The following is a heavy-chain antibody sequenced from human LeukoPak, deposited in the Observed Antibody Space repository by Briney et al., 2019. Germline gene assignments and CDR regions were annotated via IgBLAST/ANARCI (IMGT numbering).Heavy chain of an antibody. CDR3: ARLWSGYYLGGPLGY. CDR1: GGTFSSYA. V-gene: IGHV1-69*05. CDR2: IIPIFGTA. D-gene: IGHD3-3*01. Sequence: ASVKVSCKASGGTFSSYAISWVRQAPGQGLEWMGGIIPIFGTANYAQKFQGRVTITTDESTSTAYMELSSLRSEDTAVYYCARLWSGYYLGGPLGYWGQGNLVTVSS. J-gene: IGHJ4*02.